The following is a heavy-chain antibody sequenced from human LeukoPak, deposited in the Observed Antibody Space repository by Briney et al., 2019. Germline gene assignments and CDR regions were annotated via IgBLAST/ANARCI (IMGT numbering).Heavy chain of an antibody. D-gene: IGHD3-10*01. CDR2: IYTSGST. CDR1: GGSIRNYF. V-gene: IGHV4-4*07. CDR3: ARDDYYGSGIS. J-gene: IGHJ4*02. Sequence: PSETLSLTCTVSGGSIRNYFWNWIRQPAGKGLEWIGRIYTSGSTNYNPSLKSRVTISVDTSKNQFSLKLSSVTAADTAVYYCARDDYYGSGISWGQGTLVTVSS.